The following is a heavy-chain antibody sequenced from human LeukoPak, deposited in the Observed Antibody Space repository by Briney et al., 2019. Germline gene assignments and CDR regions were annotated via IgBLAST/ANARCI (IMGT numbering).Heavy chain of an antibody. CDR2: ISGSGGST. Sequence: GGSLRLSCAASGFTFSSYAMSWVRQAPGKGLEWVSAISGSGGSTYYADSVKGRFTISRDNSKNTLYLQMNSLRAEDTAVYYCAKGKGLTMVRGVIITHWGQGTLVTVSS. CDR3: AKGKGLTMVRGVIITH. V-gene: IGHV3-23*01. D-gene: IGHD3-10*01. CDR1: GFTFSSYA. J-gene: IGHJ4*02.